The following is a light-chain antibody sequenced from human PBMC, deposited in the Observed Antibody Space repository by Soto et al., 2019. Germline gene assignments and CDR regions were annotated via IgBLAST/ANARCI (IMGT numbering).Light chain of an antibody. V-gene: IGKV1-39*01. CDR1: QSISVY. J-gene: IGKJ2*01. CDR2: AAS. Sequence: DIQMTQSPSSLSVSIGDRVTITCRSSQSISVYINWYQKKSGTPPKLLMYAASNLQSGVPSRFSGRGSGTDFTLTISSLQPEDFASYYCQQTYRIPYTFGQGTKGEI. CDR3: QQTYRIPYT.